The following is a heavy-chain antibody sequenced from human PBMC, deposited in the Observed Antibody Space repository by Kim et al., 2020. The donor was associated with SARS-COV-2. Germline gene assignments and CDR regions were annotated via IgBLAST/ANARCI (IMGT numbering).Heavy chain of an antibody. Sequence: GESLKISCKGSGYSFTSYWIGWVRQMPGKGLEWMGIIYPGDSDTRYSPSFQGQVTISADKSISTAYLQWSSLKASDTXMNSGATQTGDGGWYGAIAPRNYYXYGMDVWGXXTTVTVSS. V-gene: IGHV5-51*01. CDR3: ATQTGDGGWYGAIAPRNYYXYGMDV. CDR2: IYPGDSDT. J-gene: IGHJ6*04. CDR1: GYSFTSYW. D-gene: IGHD6-19*01.